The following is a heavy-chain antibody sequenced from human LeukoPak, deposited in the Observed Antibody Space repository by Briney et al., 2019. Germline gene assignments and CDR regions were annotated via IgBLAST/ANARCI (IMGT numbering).Heavy chain of an antibody. CDR2: IYYSEST. CDR1: GGSISSYY. D-gene: IGHD3-9*01. J-gene: IGHJ6*02. CDR3: ARDSYDILTGYDYYYGMDV. Sequence: SETLSLTCTVSGGSISSYYWSWIRQPPGKGLEWIGYIYYSESTNYNPSLKSRVTISVDTSKNQFSLKLSSVTAADTAVYYCARDSYDILTGYDYYYGMDVWGQGTTVTVSS. V-gene: IGHV4-59*01.